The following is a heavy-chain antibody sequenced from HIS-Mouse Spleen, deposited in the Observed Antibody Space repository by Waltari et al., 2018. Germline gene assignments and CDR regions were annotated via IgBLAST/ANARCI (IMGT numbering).Heavy chain of an antibody. CDR3: ARVADY. CDR1: GGSFRGYY. Sequence: QVQLQQWGAGLLKPSETLSLTCAGYGGSFRGYYWSWIRQPPGKGLEWIGEINHSGSTNYNPSLKSRVTISVDTSKNQFSLKLSSVTAADTAVYYCARVADYWGQGTLVTVSS. V-gene: IGHV4-34*01. CDR2: INHSGST. J-gene: IGHJ4*02.